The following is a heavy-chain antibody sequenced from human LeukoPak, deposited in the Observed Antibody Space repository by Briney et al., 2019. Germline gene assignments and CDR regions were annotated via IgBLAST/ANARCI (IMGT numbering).Heavy chain of an antibody. CDR1: GFTFSSYL. J-gene: IGHJ4*01. V-gene: IGHV3-74*01. D-gene: IGHD3-22*01. CDR3: ARDPGYYGSSGYSDY. Sequence: GGSLRLSCAASGFTFSSYLMHWVRQAPGKGLVWVSRINSDGSSTSYADSVKGRFTISRDNAKNTLYLQMNSLRAEDTAVYYFARDPGYYGSSGYSDYWGQGTLVTVSS. CDR2: INSDGSST.